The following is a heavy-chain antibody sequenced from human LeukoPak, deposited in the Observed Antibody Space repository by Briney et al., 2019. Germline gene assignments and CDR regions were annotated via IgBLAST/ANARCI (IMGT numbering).Heavy chain of an antibody. CDR1: GDTFSSYA. CDR2: FIPIIGTT. V-gene: IGHV1-69*01. J-gene: IGHJ6*03. Sequence: SVKVSCKASGDTFSSYAISWVRQAPGQGFEWMGGFIPIIGTTNYAQKFQGRVMITADESTSTAYMELSSLRSEDTAVYYCARSPPRLIYLDVWGKGTMVSVSS. D-gene: IGHD2-8*01. CDR3: ARSPPRLIYLDV.